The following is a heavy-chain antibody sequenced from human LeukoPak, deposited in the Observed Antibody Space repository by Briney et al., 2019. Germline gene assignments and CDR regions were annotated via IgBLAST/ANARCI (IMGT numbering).Heavy chain of an antibody. V-gene: IGHV4-34*01. CDR3: ARVSDTMISFGGGISYFDY. CDR2: INHSGGT. D-gene: IGHD3-16*02. CDR1: GGSFSDYH. J-gene: IGHJ4*02. Sequence: PSETLSLTCALYGGSFSDYHWTWIRQPPGKGLEWIGEINHSGGTDYNPSLRSRVTISLDTSKKVFSLRLSSVTAADTGVYYCARVSDTMISFGGGISYFDYWGQGPLVTVSS.